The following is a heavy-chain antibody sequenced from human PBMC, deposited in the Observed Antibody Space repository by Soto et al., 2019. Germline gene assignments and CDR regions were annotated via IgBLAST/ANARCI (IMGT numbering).Heavy chain of an antibody. Sequence: ASVKVSCKASGYTFTGYYIHWVRQAPGQGLEWMGWINPSSGGTNYAQKFQARVAMSRDTSITTAYMELTRLRADDTAVYYCARGGHYHGDGLDVWGQGTMVTVSS. D-gene: IGHD3-10*01. J-gene: IGHJ3*01. CDR3: ARGGHYHGDGLDV. V-gene: IGHV1-2*02. CDR2: INPSSGGT. CDR1: GYTFTGYY.